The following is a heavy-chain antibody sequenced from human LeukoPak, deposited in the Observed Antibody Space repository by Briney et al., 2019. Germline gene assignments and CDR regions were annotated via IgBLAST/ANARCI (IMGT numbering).Heavy chain of an antibody. V-gene: IGHV4-59*01. CDR3: ARDMGYYGMDV. CDR1: GGSISSYY. CDR2: IYYSGST. J-gene: IGHJ6*02. D-gene: IGHD3-10*01. Sequence: SETLSLTCTVSGGSISSYYWSWIRQPPGKGLKWIGYIYYSGSTNYNPSLKSRVTISVDTSKNQFSLKLSSVTAADTAVYYCARDMGYYGMDVWGQGTTVTVSS.